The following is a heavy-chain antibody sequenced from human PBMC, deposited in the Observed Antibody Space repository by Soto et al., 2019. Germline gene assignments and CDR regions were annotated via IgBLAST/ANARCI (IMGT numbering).Heavy chain of an antibody. CDR3: ARVSPLAEKQLTPRVRYHFDY. CDR2: IYYSGST. V-gene: IGHV4-31*03. Sequence: PSETLSLTCTVSGGSISSGGYYWSWIRQHPGKGLEWIGYIYYSGSTYYNPSLKSRVTISVDTSKNQFSLKLSSVTAADTAVYYCARVSPLAEKQLTPRVRYHFDYWGQGTLVTVSS. CDR1: GGSISSGGYY. J-gene: IGHJ4*02. D-gene: IGHD6-13*01.